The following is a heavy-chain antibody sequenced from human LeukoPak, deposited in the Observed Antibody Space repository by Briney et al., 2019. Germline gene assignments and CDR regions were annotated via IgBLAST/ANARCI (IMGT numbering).Heavy chain of an antibody. V-gene: IGHV1-46*01. CDR1: GYTFTSYY. CDR3: AKPPPGYYDSRDLYRLDY. D-gene: IGHD3-22*01. Sequence: ASVTVSCKASGYTFTSYYMRWVRQAPGQGLEWMGIINPSGGSTSYAQKFQGRVTMTRDTSTSTVYMELSSLRSEDTAVYYCAKPPPGYYDSRDLYRLDYWGQGTLVTVSS. CDR2: INPSGGST. J-gene: IGHJ4*02.